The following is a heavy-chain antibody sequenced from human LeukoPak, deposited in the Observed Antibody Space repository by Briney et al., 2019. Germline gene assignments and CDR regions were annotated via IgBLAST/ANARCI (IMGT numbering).Heavy chain of an antibody. V-gene: IGHV3-23*01. Sequence: GGSLRLSCAASGFTFSTYALSWVRQAPGKGLEWVSAITGSGDTTYYAASVKGRFTVSRDNSKNTLYLEMNSLRAEGTAIYYCAKDEGGNYFDYWGQGTLVTVSS. D-gene: IGHD2-15*01. CDR1: GFTFSTYA. J-gene: IGHJ4*02. CDR2: ITGSGDTT. CDR3: AKDEGGNYFDY.